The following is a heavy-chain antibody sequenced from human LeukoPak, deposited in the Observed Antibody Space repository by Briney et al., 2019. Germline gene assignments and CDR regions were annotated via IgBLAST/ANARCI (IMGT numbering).Heavy chain of an antibody. Sequence: GGSLRLSCAASGFTFSNYWMSWVRQAPGKGLEWVANINEDGSEKYYADSVKGRFTISRDNAKNSLYLQMKSLRADDTAVYFCARARDYGFDYWGQGTLVTVSS. D-gene: IGHD4-17*01. V-gene: IGHV3-7*01. CDR1: GFTFSNYW. CDR3: ARARDYGFDY. CDR2: INEDGSEK. J-gene: IGHJ4*02.